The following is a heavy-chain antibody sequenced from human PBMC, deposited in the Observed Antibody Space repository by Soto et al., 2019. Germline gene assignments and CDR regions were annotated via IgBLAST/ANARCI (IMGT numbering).Heavy chain of an antibody. CDR3: ARYSYESSGYYYFDY. J-gene: IGHJ4*02. CDR2: IIPIFGTA. D-gene: IGHD3-22*01. Sequence: SVKVSCKASGGTFSSYAISWVRQAPGQGLEWMGGIIPIFGTANYAQKFQGRVTITADESTSTAYMELSSLRSEDTAVYYCARYSYESSGYYYFDYWGQGTLVTVSS. CDR1: GGTFSSYA. V-gene: IGHV1-69*13.